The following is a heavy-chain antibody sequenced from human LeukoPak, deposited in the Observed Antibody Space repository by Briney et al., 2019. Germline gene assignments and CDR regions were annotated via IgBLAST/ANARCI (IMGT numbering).Heavy chain of an antibody. Sequence: GASVKVSCKASGGTFSSYAISWVRQAPGQGLEWMGGIIPIFGTANYAQKFQGRVTITTDESTSTAYMELSSLRSEDTAVYYCVIRGDYYDSSGNWFDPWGQGTLVPVSS. CDR2: IIPIFGTA. CDR3: VIRGDYYDSSGNWFDP. J-gene: IGHJ5*02. D-gene: IGHD3-22*01. CDR1: GGTFSSYA. V-gene: IGHV1-69*05.